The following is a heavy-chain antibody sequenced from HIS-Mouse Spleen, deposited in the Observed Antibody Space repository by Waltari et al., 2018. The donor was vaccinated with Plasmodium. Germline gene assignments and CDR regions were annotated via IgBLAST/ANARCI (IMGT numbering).Heavy chain of an antibody. J-gene: IGHJ2*01. CDR2: INHSGST. Sequence: QVQLQQWGAGLLKPSATLSLTCAVYGGSFRGSSWRGTRQPPGKGLEWIGEINHSGSTNYNPSLKSRVTISVDTSKNQFSLKLSSVTAADTAVYYCARGRVLGTSSGYFDLWGRGTLVTVSS. D-gene: IGHD3-10*01. V-gene: IGHV4-34*01. CDR3: ARGRVLGTSSGYFDL. CDR1: GGSFRGSS.